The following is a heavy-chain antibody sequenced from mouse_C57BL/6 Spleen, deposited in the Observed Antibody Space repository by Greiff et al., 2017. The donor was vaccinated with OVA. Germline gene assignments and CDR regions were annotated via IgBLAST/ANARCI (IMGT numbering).Heavy chain of an antibody. Sequence: EVMLVESGGGLVQPGGSLSLSCAASGFTFTDYYMSWVRQPPGKALEWLGFIRNKANGYTTEYSASVKGRFTISRDNSQSILYLQMNALRAEDSATYDCARYRVNSWYFDVWGTGTTVTVSS. CDR3: ARYRVNSWYFDV. CDR2: IRNKANGYTT. CDR1: GFTFTDYY. D-gene: IGHD1-3*01. J-gene: IGHJ1*03. V-gene: IGHV7-3*01.